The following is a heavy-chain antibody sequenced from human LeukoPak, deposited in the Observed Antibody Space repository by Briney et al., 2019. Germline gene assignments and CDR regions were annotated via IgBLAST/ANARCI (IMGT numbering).Heavy chain of an antibody. J-gene: IGHJ4*02. Sequence: ASVKVSCKPSGYSFTAYYMHLVRQAPGQGLEWMGWINPNSGDRNYAQKFQDRVTMTWDTSVSTAYMELSSLTSDDTAVYYCARGSAGSFFDYWGQGTLVTVSS. CDR2: INPNSGDR. V-gene: IGHV1-2*02. D-gene: IGHD3-10*01. CDR1: GYSFTAYY. CDR3: ARGSAGSFFDY.